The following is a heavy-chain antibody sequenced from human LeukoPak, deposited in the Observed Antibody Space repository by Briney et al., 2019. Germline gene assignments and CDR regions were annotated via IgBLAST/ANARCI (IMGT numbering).Heavy chain of an antibody. CDR3: ARVTSFYYGTSGPADYFDY. CDR1: GGSISGGDYY. J-gene: IGHJ4*02. D-gene: IGHD3-22*01. V-gene: IGHV4-61*02. CDR2: IYTSGST. Sequence: SETLSLTCTVSGGSISGGDYYWSWIRQPAGKGLEWIGRIYTSGSTNYNPSLKSRVTISVDTSKNQLSLELNSVTAADTAVYYCARVTSFYYGTSGPADYFDYWGQGTLVTVSS.